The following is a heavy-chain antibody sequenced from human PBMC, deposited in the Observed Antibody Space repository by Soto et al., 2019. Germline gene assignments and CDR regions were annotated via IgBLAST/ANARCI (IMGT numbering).Heavy chain of an antibody. J-gene: IGHJ5*02. V-gene: IGHV1-46*01. CDR2: INPSGGST. D-gene: IGHD3-3*01. Sequence: GSSVKVACKACVCTFTSNCMHWGRQAPGEGLEWMGIINPSGGSTSYAQKFQGRVTMTRDTSTSTVYMELSSLRSEDTAVYYCARDAPGITIFVLVIINPLNLFASRGQRT. CDR3: ARDAPGITIFVLVIINPLNLFAS. CDR1: VCTFTSNC.